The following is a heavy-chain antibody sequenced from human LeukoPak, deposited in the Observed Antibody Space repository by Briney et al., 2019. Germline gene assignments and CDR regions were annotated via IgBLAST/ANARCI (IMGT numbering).Heavy chain of an antibody. Sequence: GGSLRLSCAASGFTFSSYGMHWVRQAPGKGLEWVAVISYDGSNKYYADSVKGRFTISRDNSKNTLYLQMNSLGAEDTAVYYCAKDRVGANRPGNWFDPWGQGTLVTVSS. CDR3: AKDRVGANRPGNWFDP. CDR2: ISYDGSNK. D-gene: IGHD1-26*01. CDR1: GFTFSSYG. J-gene: IGHJ5*02. V-gene: IGHV3-30*18.